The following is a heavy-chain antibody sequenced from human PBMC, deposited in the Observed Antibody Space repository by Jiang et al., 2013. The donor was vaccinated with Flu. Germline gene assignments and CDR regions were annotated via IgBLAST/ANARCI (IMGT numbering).Heavy chain of an antibody. D-gene: IGHD5-12*01. CDR1: GYSFTSYW. J-gene: IGHJ3*02. CDR2: IYPGDSDT. V-gene: IGHV5-51*01. Sequence: GAEVKKPGESLKTSCKGSGYSFTSYWIGWVRQMPGKGLEWMGIIYPGDSDTRYSPSFQGQVTISADKSISTAYLQWSSLKASDTAMYYCARPFRYGYSGYDRGLDAFDIWGQGTMVTVSS. CDR3: ARPFRYGYSGYDRGLDAFDI.